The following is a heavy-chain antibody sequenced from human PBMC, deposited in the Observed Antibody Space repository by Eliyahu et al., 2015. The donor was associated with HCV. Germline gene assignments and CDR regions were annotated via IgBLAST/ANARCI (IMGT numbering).Heavy chain of an antibody. Sequence: EVQLVESGGGLVKPGGSLRLSCAASGFTFNSYSMNWVRQAPGKGLEWVSSISSSSXYIYYADSVKGRXTISRDNAKNSLYLQMNSLRAEDTAVYYCARGGYSGYDSFYYYYGMDVWGQGTTVTVSS. J-gene: IGHJ6*02. CDR1: GFTFNSYS. CDR3: ARGGYSGYDSFYYYYGMDV. V-gene: IGHV3-21*01. CDR2: ISSSSXYI. D-gene: IGHD5-12*01.